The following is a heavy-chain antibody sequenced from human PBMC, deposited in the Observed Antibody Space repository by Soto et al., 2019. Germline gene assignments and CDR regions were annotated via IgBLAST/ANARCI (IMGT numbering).Heavy chain of an antibody. CDR3: ARGRRRDGYNPLRYYYYGMDV. CDR1: GGTFSSYA. J-gene: IGHJ6*02. CDR2: IIPIFGTA. V-gene: IGHV1-69*13. D-gene: IGHD5-12*01. Sequence: ASVKVSCKASGGTFSSYAISWVRQAPGQGLEWMGGIIPIFGTANYAQKFQGRVTITADESTSTAYMELSSLRSEDTAVYYCARGRRRDGYNPLRYYYYGMDVWGQGTTVTVSS.